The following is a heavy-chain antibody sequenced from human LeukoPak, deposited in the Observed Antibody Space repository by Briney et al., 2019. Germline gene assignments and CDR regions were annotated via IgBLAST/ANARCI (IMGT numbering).Heavy chain of an antibody. J-gene: IGHJ4*02. D-gene: IGHD5-12*01. CDR3: ARGGYSGYDQYY. CDR2: MNPNSGNT. CDR1: GYTFTSYD. Sequence: ASVTVSCKASGYTFTSYDINWVRQATGQGLEWMGWMNPNSGNTGYAQKFQGRVTMTRNTSISTAYMELSSLRSEDTAVYYCARGGYSGYDQYYWGQGTLVTVSS. V-gene: IGHV1-8*01.